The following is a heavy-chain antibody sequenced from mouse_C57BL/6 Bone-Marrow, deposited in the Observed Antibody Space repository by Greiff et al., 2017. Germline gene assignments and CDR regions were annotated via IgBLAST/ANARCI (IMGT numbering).Heavy chain of an antibody. J-gene: IGHJ2*01. CDR1: GFNIKDDY. CDR3: SSFDGNYFDF. Sequence: EVQLQQSGAELVRPGASVKLSCTASGFNIKDDYIHWVKQRPEQGLEWIGWIDPEIGDTEYASKFQGKAPITSDTSSNTAYLQLSSLTSEDSAVDYCSSFDGNYFDFWGQGTPLTGAS. V-gene: IGHV14-4*01. D-gene: IGHD2-3*01. CDR2: IDPEIGDT.